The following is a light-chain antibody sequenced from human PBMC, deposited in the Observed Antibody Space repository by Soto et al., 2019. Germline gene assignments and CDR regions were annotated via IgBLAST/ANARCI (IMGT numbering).Light chain of an antibody. CDR1: PSDIGAYNS. V-gene: IGLV2-14*03. CDR3: GSYTLSSTLMI. J-gene: IGLJ2*01. CDR2: DVT. Sequence: QSVLTQPASVSGSPGQSITISCSGTPSDIGAYNSVSWYQHLPGKAPKVIIYDVTNRPSGVCSRFSGSKSGTTASLTISGLQAEDEANSYCGSYTLSSTLMIFGGGTKLTVL.